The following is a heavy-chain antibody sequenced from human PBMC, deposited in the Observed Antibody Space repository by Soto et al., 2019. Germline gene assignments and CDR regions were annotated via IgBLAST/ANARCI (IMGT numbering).Heavy chain of an antibody. V-gene: IGHV4-4*02. CDR3: ARVNGAAGILGPFLDY. CDR1: GGSISSSNW. D-gene: IGHD6-13*01. Sequence: SETLSLTCAVSGGSISSSNWWSWVRQPPGKGLEWIGEIYHSGSTNYNPSLKSRVTISVDKSKNQFSLKLSSVTAADTAVYYCARVNGAAGILGPFLDYWGQGTLVTVSS. CDR2: IYHSGST. J-gene: IGHJ4*02.